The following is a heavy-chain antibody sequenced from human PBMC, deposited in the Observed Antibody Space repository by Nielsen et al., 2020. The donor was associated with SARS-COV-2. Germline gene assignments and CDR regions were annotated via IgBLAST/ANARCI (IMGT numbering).Heavy chain of an antibody. V-gene: IGHV1-2*04. J-gene: IGHJ6*02. CDR3: AREWGYGTHYYYGMDV. CDR1: GFLFTGYY. D-gene: IGHD1-14*01. Sequence: ASVKVSCKASGFLFTGYYIHWVRQAPGQGLEWMGRINPNSGGTNYAQKFQGWVTMTRDTSISTAYMELSRLRSDDTAVYYCAREWGYGTHYYYGMDVWGQGTTVTVSS. CDR2: INPNSGGT.